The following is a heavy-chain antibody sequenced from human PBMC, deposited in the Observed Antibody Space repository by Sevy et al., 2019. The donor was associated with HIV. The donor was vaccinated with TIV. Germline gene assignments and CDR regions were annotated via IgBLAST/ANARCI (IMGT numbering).Heavy chain of an antibody. CDR3: TRSRPLLYMSSSQPFDY. Sequence: ASVKVSCKASGYTFTNYDINWVRQATGHGLEWMGRMNPESGDTGYAQKFQGRVTMTRDTSISTAYMELNSLRSEDSAVYYCTRSRPLLYMSSSQPFDYWGQGTLVTVSS. V-gene: IGHV1-8*02. J-gene: IGHJ4*02. D-gene: IGHD1-26*01. CDR2: MNPESGDT. CDR1: GYTFTNYD.